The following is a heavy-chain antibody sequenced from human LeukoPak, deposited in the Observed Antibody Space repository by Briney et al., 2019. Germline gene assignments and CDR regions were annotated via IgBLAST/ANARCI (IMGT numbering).Heavy chain of an antibody. CDR3: ARGVLPPSLDY. CDR1: GYTFTGYW. J-gene: IGHJ4*02. V-gene: IGHV1-2*02. D-gene: IGHD1-14*01. CDR2: IDPKNGDT. Sequence: ASVTVSCTASGYTFTGYWIHWVRQAPQQGLEWMGWIDPKNGDTKYARKFHDRVAMTRDMSINTVYMELTRLTSDDTAVYFCARGVLPPSLDYWGQGALVTVSS.